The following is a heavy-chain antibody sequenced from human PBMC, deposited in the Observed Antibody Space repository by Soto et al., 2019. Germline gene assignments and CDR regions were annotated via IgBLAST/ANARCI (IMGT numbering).Heavy chain of an antibody. CDR1: GVTFSSYW. Sequence: LGGSLRISCAASGVTFSSYWMHWVRQAPGKGLVWVSRINSDGSSTSYADSVKGRFTISRDNAKNTLYVQMKSLRADDTAVYYCVRVAPGPPHYGIDVSGQGTTVLVSS. J-gene: IGHJ6*02. CDR2: INSDGSST. V-gene: IGHV3-74*01. CDR3: VRVAPGPPHYGIDV.